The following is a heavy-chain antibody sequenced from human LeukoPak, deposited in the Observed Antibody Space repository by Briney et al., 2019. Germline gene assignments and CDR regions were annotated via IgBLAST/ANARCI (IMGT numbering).Heavy chain of an antibody. D-gene: IGHD5-24*01. Sequence: GGSLRLSCAASGFTFSSAWVSWVRQAPGKGLEWVSYITTSGSYIYYADSVKGRFSISRDNAKNSLYLQVNSLRAEDTAVYYCARESRDGYNYVDYWGQGTLVTVSS. CDR1: GFTFSSAW. V-gene: IGHV3-21*01. CDR3: ARESRDGYNYVDY. CDR2: ITTSGSYI. J-gene: IGHJ4*02.